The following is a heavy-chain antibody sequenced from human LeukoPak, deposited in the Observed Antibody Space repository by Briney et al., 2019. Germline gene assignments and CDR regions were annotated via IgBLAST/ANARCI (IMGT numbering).Heavy chain of an antibody. Sequence: PSETLSLTCFVSVGSIRSSDYCWSWIRQPPGEEVEWIASITYGGTTYYNTSLQSRVTISVDTSKNQFSLRLNSVTAAHTAVYFCARYVVYGSGKYYFDYWGQGSLVTVSS. CDR3: ARYVVYGSGKYYFDY. CDR2: ITYGGTT. J-gene: IGHJ4*02. D-gene: IGHD3-10*01. CDR1: VGSIRSSDYC. V-gene: IGHV4-39*01.